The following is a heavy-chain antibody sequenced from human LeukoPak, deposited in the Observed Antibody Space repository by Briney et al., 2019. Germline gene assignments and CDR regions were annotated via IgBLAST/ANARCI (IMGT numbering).Heavy chain of an antibody. CDR2: INPSGGAT. V-gene: IGHV1-46*01. Sequence: ASVKVSCKTSGYTFTSHYMHWVRQAAGQGLEWRGAINPSGGATNYAQKFQGRVTMTRDTSTNTVYMELSGLISEDTAVYYCVREKVTAGKTFDFWGQGTLVTVSS. CDR3: VREKVTAGKTFDF. CDR1: GYTFTSHY. D-gene: IGHD4-11*01. J-gene: IGHJ4*02.